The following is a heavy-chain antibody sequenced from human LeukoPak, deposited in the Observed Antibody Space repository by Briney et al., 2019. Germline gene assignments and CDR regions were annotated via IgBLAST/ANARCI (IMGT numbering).Heavy chain of an antibody. Sequence: SETLSLTCTVSGGSISSYYWSWSRQPPGKGLEWIGYIYYSGSTNYNPSLKSRVTISVDTSKNQFSLKLSSVTAADTAVYYCARSLISITGTTGYMDVWGKGTTVTVSS. V-gene: IGHV4-59*01. CDR1: GGSISSYY. D-gene: IGHD1-7*01. J-gene: IGHJ6*03. CDR2: IYYSGST. CDR3: ARSLISITGTTGYMDV.